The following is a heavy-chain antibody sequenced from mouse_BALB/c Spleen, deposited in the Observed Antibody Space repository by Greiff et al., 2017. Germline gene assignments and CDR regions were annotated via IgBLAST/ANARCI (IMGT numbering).Heavy chain of an antibody. CDR2: IYPGDGDT. CDR3: YYGYWFAY. J-gene: IGHJ3*01. CDR1: GYAFSSYW. D-gene: IGHD1-2*01. Sequence: QVQLQQSGAELVRPGSSVKISCKASGYAFSSYWMNWVKQRPGQGLEWIGQIYPGDGDTNYNGKFKGKATLTADKSSSTAYMQLSSLTSEDSAVYFCYYGYWFAYWGQGTLVTVSA. V-gene: IGHV1-80*01.